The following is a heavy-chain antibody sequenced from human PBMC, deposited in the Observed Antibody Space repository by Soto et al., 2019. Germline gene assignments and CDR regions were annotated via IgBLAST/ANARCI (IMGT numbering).Heavy chain of an antibody. D-gene: IGHD3-3*01. J-gene: IGHJ4*02. CDR3: ARLRLNYPHTIFGVVTYLSSFDY. CDR1: GCSFTSYW. CDR2: IYPGDSDT. Sequence: GESLKISCKGSGCSFTSYWIGGVRQMPGKGLEGMGIIYPGDSDTRYSPSFQGQVTISADKSISTAYLQWSSLQALDTVTYYCARLRLNYPHTIFGVVTYLSSFDYWGQGTLVTVSS. V-gene: IGHV5-51*01.